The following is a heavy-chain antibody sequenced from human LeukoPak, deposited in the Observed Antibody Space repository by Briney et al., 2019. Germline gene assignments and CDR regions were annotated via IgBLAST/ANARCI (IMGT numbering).Heavy chain of an antibody. Sequence: GGSLRLSCAASGFTFSSYGMHWVRQAPGKGLEWVAVIWYDGSNKYYADSVEGRFTISGDNSKNTLYLQMNSLRAEDTAVYYCARDWEQWLVDYWGQGTLVTVSS. CDR2: IWYDGSNK. J-gene: IGHJ4*02. D-gene: IGHD6-19*01. V-gene: IGHV3-33*01. CDR1: GFTFSSYG. CDR3: ARDWEQWLVDY.